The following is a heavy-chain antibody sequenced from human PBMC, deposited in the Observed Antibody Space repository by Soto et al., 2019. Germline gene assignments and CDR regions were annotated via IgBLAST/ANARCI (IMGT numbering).Heavy chain of an antibody. CDR2: ISYDGSNK. Sequence: QVQLVESGGGEVQPGRSLRLSCAASGFTFSSYAMHWVRQAPGKGLEWVAVISYDGSNKYYADSVKGRFTISRDNSKNTLYLQMNSLRAEDTAVYYCARGSHPTITIFGVVISGPDYWGQGTLVTVSS. V-gene: IGHV3-30-3*01. CDR3: ARGSHPTITIFGVVISGPDY. J-gene: IGHJ4*02. D-gene: IGHD3-3*01. CDR1: GFTFSSYA.